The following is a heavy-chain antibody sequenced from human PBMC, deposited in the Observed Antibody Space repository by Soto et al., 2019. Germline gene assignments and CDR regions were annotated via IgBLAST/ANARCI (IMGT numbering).Heavy chain of an antibody. Sequence: PSETLSLTCTVSGGSISTYYWSWIRQPPGKGLEWIGYIYYSGSTNYNPSLKSRVTISVDTSKNQFSLKLSSVTAADTAVYYCARGNYDFLTGYYIEYFDYWGQGIQVTVSS. CDR1: GGSISTYY. V-gene: IGHV4-59*01. D-gene: IGHD3-9*01. CDR2: IYYSGST. J-gene: IGHJ4*02. CDR3: ARGNYDFLTGYYIEYFDY.